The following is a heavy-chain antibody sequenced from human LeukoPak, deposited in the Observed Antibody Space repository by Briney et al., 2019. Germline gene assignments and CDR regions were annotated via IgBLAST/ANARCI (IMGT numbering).Heavy chain of an antibody. CDR1: GLTFTNYW. CDR2: IKQDRSEK. Sequence: QPGGSLRLPCAASGLTFTNYWMSWVRQAPGKGLELVANIKQDRSEKYYVDSVKGRFTISRDNAKNSLYLQMNSLRAEDTAVYYCARALRRDLDYWGQGTLVTVSS. J-gene: IGHJ4*02. V-gene: IGHV3-7*01. CDR3: ARALRRDLDY.